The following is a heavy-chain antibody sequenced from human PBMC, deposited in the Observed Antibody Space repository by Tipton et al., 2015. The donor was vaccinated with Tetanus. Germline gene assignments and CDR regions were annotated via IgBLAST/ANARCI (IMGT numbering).Heavy chain of an antibody. CDR3: AGDGEKIMTSDRRQRRATNYYYHYGLDV. J-gene: IGHJ6*02. Sequence: TLSLTCTVSGGSLSGYHWNWIRQSPGKGLEWIGNIYHSESANYNPSLKSRVTISVDTSKNQITLTLKSVTAADRALYYCAGDGEKIMTSDRRQRRATNYYYHYGLDVWGQGTTVTVSS. D-gene: IGHD3-10*01. V-gene: IGHV4-59*01. CDR1: GGSLSGYH. CDR2: IYHSESA.